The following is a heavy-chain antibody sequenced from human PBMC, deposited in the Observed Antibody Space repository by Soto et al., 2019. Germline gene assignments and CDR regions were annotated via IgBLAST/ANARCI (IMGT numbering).Heavy chain of an antibody. CDR1: SVSNAW. V-gene: IGHV3-15*07. CDR3: TTAWIDY. J-gene: IGHJ4*02. CDR2: IKSKTDGGTT. D-gene: IGHD1-1*01. Sequence: SVSNAWMNWVRQAPGKGLEWVGRIKSKTDGGTTDYAAPVKGRFTISRDDSNNTLYLQMNSLKTEDTAVYYGTTAWIDYWGQGTLVTVSS.